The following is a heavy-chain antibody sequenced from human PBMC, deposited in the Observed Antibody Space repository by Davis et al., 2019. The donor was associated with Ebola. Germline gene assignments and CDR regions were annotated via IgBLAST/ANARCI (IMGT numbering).Heavy chain of an antibody. J-gene: IGHJ6*02. CDR3: ARDLYLGSWNYYGMDV. Sequence: GGSLRLSCAASGFTFSSYWMSWVRQAPGKGLEWVSSISSSSSYIYYADSVKGRCTISRDNAKNSLYLQMNSLRAEDTAVYYCARDLYLGSWNYYGMDVWGQGTTVTVSS. D-gene: IGHD2-2*02. CDR2: ISSSSSYI. CDR1: GFTFSSYW. V-gene: IGHV3-21*01.